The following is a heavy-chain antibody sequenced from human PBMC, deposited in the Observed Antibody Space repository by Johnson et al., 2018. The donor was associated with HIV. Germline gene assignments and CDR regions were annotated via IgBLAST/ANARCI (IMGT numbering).Heavy chain of an antibody. CDR2: ISYDGSNK. J-gene: IGHJ3*01. D-gene: IGHD6-19*01. CDR3: ARKQWLEIPSDGLDV. Sequence: QVQLVESGGGLVKPGGSLRLSCAASGFTFSSYAMHWVRQAPGKGLEWVAVISYDGSNKYYADSVKGRFTISRDNSKNTLYLQMNSLRAEDTAVYYCARKQWLEIPSDGLDVWGQGTMVTVSS. CDR1: GFTFSSYA. V-gene: IGHV3-30-3*01.